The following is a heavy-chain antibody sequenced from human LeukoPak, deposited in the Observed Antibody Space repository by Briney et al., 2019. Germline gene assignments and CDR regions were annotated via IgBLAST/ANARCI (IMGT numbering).Heavy chain of an antibody. CDR3: ARFPGEDYDFWSVDY. J-gene: IGHJ4*02. Sequence: SVKVSCKASGFTFTSSAVQWVRQARGQRLEWIGWIVVGSGNTNYAQKFQERVTITRDMSTSTAYMELSSLRAEDTAVYYCARFPGEDYDFWSVDYWGQGTLVTVSS. V-gene: IGHV1-58*01. D-gene: IGHD3-3*01. CDR2: IVVGSGNT. CDR1: GFTFTSSA.